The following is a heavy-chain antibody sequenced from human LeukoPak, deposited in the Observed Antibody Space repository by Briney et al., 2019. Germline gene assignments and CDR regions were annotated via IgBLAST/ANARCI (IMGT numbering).Heavy chain of an antibody. CDR1: GGSISSYH. CDR3: ARGMEYGEGFFDY. D-gene: IGHD2/OR15-2a*01. V-gene: IGHV4-59*01. CDR2: IYYSGST. Sequence: SETLTLSCTVSGGSISSYHWSWIRQPPGKGLEWIGYIYYSGSTNYNPSLKSRVTISVDTSKNQSSLKLSSVTAADTAVYYSARGMEYGEGFFDYWGQGTLVTVSS. J-gene: IGHJ4*02.